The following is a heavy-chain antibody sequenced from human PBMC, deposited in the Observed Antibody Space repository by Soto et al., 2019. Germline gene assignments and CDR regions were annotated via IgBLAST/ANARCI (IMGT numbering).Heavy chain of an antibody. Sequence: GGSLRLSCAASGFTFSNYAMSWVRQAPGKGLEGVAVISYDGSNKYYADSVKGRFTISRDNSKNTLYLQMNSLRAEDTAVYYCAREKYYYGSGSYPSFDYWGQGTLVTVSS. D-gene: IGHD3-10*01. CDR1: GFTFSNYA. CDR3: AREKYYYGSGSYPSFDY. J-gene: IGHJ4*02. CDR2: ISYDGSNK. V-gene: IGHV3-30-3*01.